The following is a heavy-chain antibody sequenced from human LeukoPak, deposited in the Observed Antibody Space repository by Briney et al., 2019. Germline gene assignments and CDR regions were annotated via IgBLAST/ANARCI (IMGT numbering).Heavy chain of an antibody. CDR1: GYTFTSYG. CDR3: ARDHSNIVVVPAALGFDY. D-gene: IGHD2-2*01. V-gene: IGHV1-18*01. Sequence: ASVKVSCKASGYTFTSYGISWVRQAPGQGLEWMGWISAYNGNTNYAQKLQGRVTMTTDTSTSTAYMELRSLRSDDTAVYYCARDHSNIVVVPAALGFDYWGQGTLVTVSS. J-gene: IGHJ4*02. CDR2: ISAYNGNT.